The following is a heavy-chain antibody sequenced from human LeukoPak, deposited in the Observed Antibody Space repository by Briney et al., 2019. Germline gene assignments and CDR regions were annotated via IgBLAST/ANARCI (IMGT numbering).Heavy chain of an antibody. CDR2: ISGSGRST. Sequence: GGSLRLSCAASGFTFSSYDMSWVRQAPGKGLEWVSAISGSGRSTYYADSVKGRFTISRDNSKSTLYLQMNSLRAEDTAVYYCANNYYGSGSYYNPRGYWGQGTLVTVSS. CDR1: GFTFSSYD. J-gene: IGHJ4*02. V-gene: IGHV3-23*01. CDR3: ANNYYGSGSYYNPRGY. D-gene: IGHD3-10*01.